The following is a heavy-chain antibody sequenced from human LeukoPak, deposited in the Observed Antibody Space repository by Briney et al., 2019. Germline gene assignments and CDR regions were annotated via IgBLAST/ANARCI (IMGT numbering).Heavy chain of an antibody. CDR2: ISGSGGST. D-gene: IGHD3-10*01. V-gene: IGHV3-23*01. Sequence: GGSLRLSCAASGFTFSSYAMSWVRQAPEKGLEWVSAISGSGGSTYYADSVKGRFTISRDNAKNSLYLQMNSLRAEDMALYYCAKDPNPYYYGSGAFDYWGQGTLVTVSS. J-gene: IGHJ4*02. CDR3: AKDPNPYYYGSGAFDY. CDR1: GFTFSSYA.